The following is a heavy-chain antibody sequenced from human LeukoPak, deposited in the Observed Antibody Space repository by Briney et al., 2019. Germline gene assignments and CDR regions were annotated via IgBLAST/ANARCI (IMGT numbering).Heavy chain of an antibody. V-gene: IGHV4-4*09. CDR3: TRLGPYGDDTYYMDV. CDR1: GGSISRYY. CDR2: MSSSGST. D-gene: IGHD4-17*01. Sequence: SETLSLTCTVSGGSISRYYWSWIRQPPGKGLEWIGYMSSSGSTNYNPSLKSRVSISVDTSKNQFSLKLSSVTAADTAVYYCTRLGPYGDDTYYMDVWGKGTTVTASS. J-gene: IGHJ6*03.